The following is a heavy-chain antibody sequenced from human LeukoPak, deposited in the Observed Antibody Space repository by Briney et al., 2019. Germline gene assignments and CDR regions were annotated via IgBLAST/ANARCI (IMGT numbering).Heavy chain of an antibody. Sequence: SETLSLTCTVSGGPMSSYYWTWIRQPAGKGLEWIGRMYTSGSTNYNPSLKSRVTMSIDTSKNQFSLKLSSVTAADTAVYYCARLGLEGNWFDPWGQGTLVTVSS. V-gene: IGHV4-4*07. J-gene: IGHJ5*02. CDR1: GGPMSSYY. CDR2: MYTSGST. D-gene: IGHD3-16*01. CDR3: ARLGLEGNWFDP.